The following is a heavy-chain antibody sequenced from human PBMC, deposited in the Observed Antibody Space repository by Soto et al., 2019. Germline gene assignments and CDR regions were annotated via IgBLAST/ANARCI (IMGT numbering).Heavy chain of an antibody. D-gene: IGHD3-10*01. CDR1: GFTVSSNY. Sequence: GGSLRLSCAASGFTVSSNYMSWVRQAPGKGLEWVSVIYSGGSTYYADSVKGRFTISRDNSKNTLYLQMNSLRAEDTAVYYCARESISGSYYDAGSYFDYWGQGTLVTVSS. CDR2: IYSGGST. CDR3: ARESISGSYYDAGSYFDY. J-gene: IGHJ4*02. V-gene: IGHV3-53*01.